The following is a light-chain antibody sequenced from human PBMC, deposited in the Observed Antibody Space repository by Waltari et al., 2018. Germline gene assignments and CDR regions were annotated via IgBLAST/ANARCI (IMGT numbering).Light chain of an antibody. V-gene: IGLV2-14*01. CDR1: DSDVGAYDF. CDR3: SSYTTGSAPGV. Sequence: QSALTQPASVSGSPGQSITISCSGTDSDVGAYDFVSWYQQHPGKAPHLIIYEVSKRPSGISIRFSASTSANTASLTISGLQAEDEADYYCSSYTTGSAPGVFGTGTRVTVL. CDR2: EVS. J-gene: IGLJ1*01.